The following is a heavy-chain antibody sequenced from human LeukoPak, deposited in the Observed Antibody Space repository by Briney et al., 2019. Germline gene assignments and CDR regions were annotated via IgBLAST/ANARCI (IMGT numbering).Heavy chain of an antibody. CDR3: AKDYDYVWGSYRYTSSSNYFDY. J-gene: IGHJ4*02. CDR2: ISGSGGST. CDR1: GFTFSSYA. V-gene: IGHV3-23*01. Sequence: GSLRLSCAASGFTFSSYAMSWVRQAPGKGLEWVSAISGSGGSTYYADSVKGRFTISRDNSKNTLYLQMNSLRAEDTAVYYCAKDYDYVWGSYRYTSSSNYFDYWGQGTLVTVSS. D-gene: IGHD3-16*02.